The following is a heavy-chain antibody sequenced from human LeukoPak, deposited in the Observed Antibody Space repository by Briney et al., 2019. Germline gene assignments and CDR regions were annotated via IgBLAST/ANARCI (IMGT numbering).Heavy chain of an antibody. CDR3: ARNLGSSWLHFDY. Sequence: GESLKISCKGSGYSFTSYWIGWVRQIPGRGLEWMGIIYPDDSDTRYSPSFQGQVTISADKSISTAYLQWSSLKASDTAMYYCARNLGSSWLHFDYWGQGTLVTVSS. V-gene: IGHV5-51*01. J-gene: IGHJ4*02. CDR1: GYSFTSYW. D-gene: IGHD6-13*01. CDR2: IYPDDSDT.